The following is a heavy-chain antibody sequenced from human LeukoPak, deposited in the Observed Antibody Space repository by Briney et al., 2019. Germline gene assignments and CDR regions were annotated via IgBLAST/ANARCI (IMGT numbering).Heavy chain of an antibody. D-gene: IGHD3-16*02. V-gene: IGHV1-46*01. CDR2: INPSGGST. Sequence: ASVKVSCKASGCTFTSYYMDWVQQAPGQGLEWMGIINPSGGSTSYAQKFQGRVTMTRDTSTSTVYMELSSLRSEDTAVYYCSSLYYDYVWGSYRYEDAFDIWGQGTMVTVSS. CDR1: GCTFTSYY. J-gene: IGHJ3*02. CDR3: SSLYYDYVWGSYRYEDAFDI.